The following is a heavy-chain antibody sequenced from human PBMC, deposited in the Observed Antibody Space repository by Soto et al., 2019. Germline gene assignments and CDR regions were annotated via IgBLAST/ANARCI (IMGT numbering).Heavy chain of an antibody. CDR3: AHRRGASKEHGYNI. CDR2: IYWDDDK. V-gene: IGHV2-5*02. J-gene: IGHJ3*02. Sequence: SGPTLVNPTQTLTLTCTFSGFSLSTSGVGVGWIRQPPGKALEWLALIYWDDDKRYRPSLESRLTITTDTSKNQVVLTMTNMDPVDTATYYCAHRRGASKEHGYNIWGQGTMVTVSS. CDR1: GFSLSTSGVG. D-gene: IGHD3-22*01.